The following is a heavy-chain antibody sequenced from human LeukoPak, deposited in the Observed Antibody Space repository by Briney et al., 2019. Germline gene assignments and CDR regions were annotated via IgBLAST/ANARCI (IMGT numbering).Heavy chain of an antibody. CDR3: ATEEKYYYDSSGYFAY. V-gene: IGHV4-4*09. Sequence: PSETLSLTCTVSGGSISSYYWSWIRQPPGKGLEWIGYIYTSGSTYYNPSLKSRVAISVDTSKSQFSLKLSSVTAADTAVYYCATEEKYYYDSSGYFAYWGQGTLVTVSS. J-gene: IGHJ4*02. CDR2: IYTSGST. D-gene: IGHD3-22*01. CDR1: GGSISSYY.